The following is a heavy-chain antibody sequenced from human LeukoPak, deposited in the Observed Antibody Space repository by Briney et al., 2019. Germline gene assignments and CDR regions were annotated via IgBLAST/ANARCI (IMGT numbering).Heavy chain of an antibody. D-gene: IGHD3-9*01. CDR2: IYTSGST. V-gene: IGHV4-61*02. CDR3: ARSGRYFDWLPRPYYFDY. J-gene: IGHJ4*02. Sequence: SETLSLTCTVSGGSISSGSYYWSWIRQPAGKGLEWIGRIYTSGSTNYNPSLKSRVTISVDTSKNQFSLKLSSVTAADTAVYYCARSGRYFDWLPRPYYFDYWGQGTLVTVSS. CDR1: GGSISSGSYY.